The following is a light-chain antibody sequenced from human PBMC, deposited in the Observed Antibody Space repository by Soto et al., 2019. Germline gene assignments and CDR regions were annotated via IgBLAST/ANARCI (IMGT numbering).Light chain of an antibody. CDR1: SSDVGSYNL. CDR3: CSYADSSTYV. V-gene: IGLV2-23*01. CDR2: EDI. Sequence: QSALTQPASVSGSPGQSITISRTVTSSDVGSYNLVSWYQQHPGKAPKVMIYEDIKRPSGVSNRFSGSKSDNTASLTISGLQAEDEADYYCCSYADSSTYVFGTGTKLTVL. J-gene: IGLJ1*01.